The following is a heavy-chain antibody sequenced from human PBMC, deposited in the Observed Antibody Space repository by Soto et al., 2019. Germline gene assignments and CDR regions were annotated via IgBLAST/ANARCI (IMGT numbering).Heavy chain of an antibody. CDR3: ARGGGSIMITFGGVIDNWFDP. CDR2: INPNSGGT. D-gene: IGHD3-16*02. Sequence: ASVKVSCKASGYTFTGYYMHWVRQAPGQGLEWMGWINPNSGGTNYAQKFQGRVTMTRDTSISTAYMELSRLRSDDTAAYYCARGGGSIMITFGGVIDNWFDPWGQGTLVTVSS. V-gene: IGHV1-2*02. J-gene: IGHJ5*02. CDR1: GYTFTGYY.